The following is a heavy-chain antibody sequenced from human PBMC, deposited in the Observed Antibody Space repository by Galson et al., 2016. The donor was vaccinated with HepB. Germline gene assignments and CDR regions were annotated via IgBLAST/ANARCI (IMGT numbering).Heavy chain of an antibody. Sequence: TLSLTCAVSGDSISSGDYSWTWIRKPPGTGLEWIGHISHTGNAYYSPSLKSRVTMSVDRPKNHFSLHLASVTAADTAVYSCARGPRLLRAYGDLISYFDYWGQGILVAVSS. CDR1: GDSISSGDYS. CDR2: ISHTGNA. CDR3: ARGPRLLRAYGDLISYFDY. J-gene: IGHJ4*02. V-gene: IGHV4-30-2*01. D-gene: IGHD3-10*01.